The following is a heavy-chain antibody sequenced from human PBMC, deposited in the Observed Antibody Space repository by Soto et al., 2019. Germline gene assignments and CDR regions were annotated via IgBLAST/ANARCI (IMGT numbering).Heavy chain of an antibody. J-gene: IGHJ4*02. Sequence: EVQLVESGGGLVKPGGSLRLSCAASGFTFSSYSMNWVRQAPGKGLEWVSSISSSSSYIYYVDSVKGRFTISRDNAKNSLYLQMNSLRAEDTAVYYCARDSTDSSGYYAPFDYWGQGTLVTVSS. V-gene: IGHV3-21*01. CDR3: ARDSTDSSGYYAPFDY. D-gene: IGHD3-22*01. CDR2: ISSSSSYI. CDR1: GFTFSSYS.